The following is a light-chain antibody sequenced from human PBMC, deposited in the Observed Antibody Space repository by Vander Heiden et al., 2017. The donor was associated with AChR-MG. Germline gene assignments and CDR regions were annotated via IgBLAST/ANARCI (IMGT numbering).Light chain of an antibody. CDR3: SSYTSSSTDVV. CDR1: SSDVGGYHY. J-gene: IGLJ2*01. CDR2: DLS. Sequence: QSALTQPASVSGSPGQSIPISCTGPSSDVGGYHYVSWYQQHPGRAPKLMIYDLSNRPSGVSNRFSGSKSGNTASLTIAGRQAEEEADYYCSSYTSSSTDVVFGGGTKLTVL. V-gene: IGLV2-14*03.